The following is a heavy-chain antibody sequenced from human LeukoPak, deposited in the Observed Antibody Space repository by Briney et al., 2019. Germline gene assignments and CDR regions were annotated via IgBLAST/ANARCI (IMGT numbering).Heavy chain of an antibody. CDR3: ASSSGYYYYYYMDV. D-gene: IGHD6-19*01. J-gene: IGHJ6*03. CDR2: ISGSGGST. Sequence: GGTLRLSCAASGFTFSSNYMSWVRQAPGKGLEWVSAISGSGGSTYYADSVKGRFTISRDNSKNTLYLQMNSLRAEDTAVYYCASSSGYYYYYYMDVWGKGTTVTVSS. V-gene: IGHV3-23*01. CDR1: GFTFSSNY.